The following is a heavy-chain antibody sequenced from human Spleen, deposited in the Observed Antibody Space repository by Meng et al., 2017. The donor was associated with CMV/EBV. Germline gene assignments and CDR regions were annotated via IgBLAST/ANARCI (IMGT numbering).Heavy chain of an antibody. Sequence: SCAASGFTFNTFWIHWVRQTPGKGLVWVSRINGDGSSATYADSVKGRFTISRDNAKNTVYVEMNNLRAEDTAVYYCARGGWRFDIDYYTDYWGQGTLVTVSS. CDR2: INGDGSSA. J-gene: IGHJ4*02. V-gene: IGHV3-74*01. CDR1: GFTFNTFW. D-gene: IGHD3-3*01. CDR3: ARGGWRFDIDYYTDY.